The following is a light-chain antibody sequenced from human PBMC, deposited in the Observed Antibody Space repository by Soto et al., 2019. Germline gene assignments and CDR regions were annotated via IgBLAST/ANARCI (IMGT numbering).Light chain of an antibody. V-gene: IGLV2-8*01. CDR2: EVS. J-gene: IGLJ1*01. CDR3: SSYAGSNNFDV. CDR1: SSDVGGYNY. Sequence: QSALPQPPSASGSPGQSVTISCTGTSSDVGGYNYVSWYQQHPGKAPKLVIYEVSKRPSGVPDRFSGSKSGNTASLTVSGLQAEDEADYYCSSYAGSNNFDVFGTVTKVTVL.